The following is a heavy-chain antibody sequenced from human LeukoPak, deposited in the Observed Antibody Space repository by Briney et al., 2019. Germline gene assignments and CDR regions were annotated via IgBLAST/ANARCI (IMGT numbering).Heavy chain of an antibody. D-gene: IGHD3-9*01. CDR1: GLSFRSHE. CDR2: ISSGGDYI. CDR3: ARGYFDWLLSSSYWYFDL. J-gene: IGHJ2*01. V-gene: IGHV3-48*03. Sequence: PGGSLRLSCAASGLSFRSHEMNWVRQAPGKGLEWISYISSGGDYIYYADSVKGRFTISRDNAKNSLYLQMNSLRAEDTAVYYCARGYFDWLLSSSYWYFDLWGRGSLVTVSS.